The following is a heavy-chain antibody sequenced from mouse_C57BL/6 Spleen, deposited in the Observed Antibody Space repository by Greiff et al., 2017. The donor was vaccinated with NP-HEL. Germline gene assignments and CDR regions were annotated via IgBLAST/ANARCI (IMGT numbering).Heavy chain of an antibody. CDR2: IYPGDGDT. CDR1: GYAFSSYW. D-gene: IGHD1-1*01. J-gene: IGHJ2*01. CDR3: ARESDYGSSSHFDY. V-gene: IGHV1-80*01. Sequence: QVQLQQSGAELVKPGASVKISCKASGYAFSSYWMNWVKQRPGKGLEWIGQIYPGDGDTNYNGKFKGKATLTADKSSSTAYMQLSSLTSEDSAVYFCARESDYGSSSHFDYWGQGTTLTVSS.